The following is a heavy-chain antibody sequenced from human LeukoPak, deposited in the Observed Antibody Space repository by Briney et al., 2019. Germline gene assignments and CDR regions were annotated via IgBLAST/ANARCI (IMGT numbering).Heavy chain of an antibody. J-gene: IGHJ6*02. V-gene: IGHV4-34*01. CDR1: GGSFSGYY. D-gene: IGHD6-19*01. CDR3: ARDRVGRAVPGEYGLDV. Sequence: PSETLSLTGAVYGGSFSGYYWSWIRQPPGKGLEWIGEINDSGVTNYNPSLKSRGTISQDTSKNQFSLTPRSVSAADTAVYYCARDRVGRAVPGEYGLDVWGQGTTVTVSS. CDR2: INDSGVT.